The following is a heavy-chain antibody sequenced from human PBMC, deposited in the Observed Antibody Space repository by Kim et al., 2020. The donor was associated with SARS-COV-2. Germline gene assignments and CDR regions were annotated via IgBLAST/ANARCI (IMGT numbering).Heavy chain of an antibody. D-gene: IGHD1-1*01. CDR3: AKGRGTAGLERPDY. Sequence: GGSLRLSCAASGFTFRSYSMNWVRLAPGKGMEWVSAISSKSDYIFSADSVKGRFTISRDNANNSQYLQMNSLRAEDTAVYYCAKGRGTAGLERPDYWGQGTLVIVSS. CDR1: GFTFRSYS. J-gene: IGHJ4*02. CDR2: ISSKSDYI. V-gene: IGHV3-21*01.